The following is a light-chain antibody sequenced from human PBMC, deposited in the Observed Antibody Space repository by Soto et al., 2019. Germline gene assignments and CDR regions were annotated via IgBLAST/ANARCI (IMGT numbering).Light chain of an antibody. Sequence: EIVMTQSPATLSASPGERATLPCRASQSVSSNLAWYQQNPGQAPRLLIYGSSTRATDIPPRFSGSGSGTEFTLTISSLQSEDFEVYYCQQYNNWPRTFGQGTKVEIK. CDR2: GSS. J-gene: IGKJ1*01. CDR3: QQYNNWPRT. CDR1: QSVSSN. V-gene: IGKV3-15*01.